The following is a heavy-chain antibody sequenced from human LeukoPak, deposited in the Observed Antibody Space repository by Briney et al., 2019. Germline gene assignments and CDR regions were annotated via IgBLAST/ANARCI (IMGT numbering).Heavy chain of an antibody. V-gene: IGHV1-18*01. J-gene: IGHJ6*02. CDR1: GYTFTGYG. CDR3: ARDYGDYGAYYYYGMDV. Sequence: ASVKVSCKVSGYTFTGYGISWVRQAPGQGLEWMGWISAYNGNTNYAQKLQGRVTMTTDTSTSTAYMELRSLRSDDTAVYYCARDYGDYGAYYYYGMDVWGQGTTVTVSS. CDR2: ISAYNGNT. D-gene: IGHD4-17*01.